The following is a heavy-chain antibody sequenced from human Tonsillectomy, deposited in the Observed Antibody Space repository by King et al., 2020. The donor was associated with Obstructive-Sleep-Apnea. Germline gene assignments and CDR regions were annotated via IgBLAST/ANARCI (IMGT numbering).Heavy chain of an antibody. CDR1: GFTFSSYC. V-gene: IGHV3-30*03. CDR3: ASAAMRAPAFDY. CDR2: MSYEGDNK. Sequence: VQLVQSGGGVVQPGRSLRLSCAGSGFTFSSYCMHWGRQAPGKGLEWVWLMSYEGDNKFYAGTVQGRFTISRDTAKNTLYLQMSSLRAEDTAVYYCASAAMRAPAFDYWGQGTLVTVSS. D-gene: IGHD2-2*01. J-gene: IGHJ4*02.